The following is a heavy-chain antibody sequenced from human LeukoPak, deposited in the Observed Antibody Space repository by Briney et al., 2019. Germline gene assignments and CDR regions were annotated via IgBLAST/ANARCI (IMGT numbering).Heavy chain of an antibody. CDR1: DYSISSGYY. CDR3: ARGSRGYYFDY. V-gene: IGHV4-38-2*02. Sequence: PSETLSLTCTVSDYSISSGYYWGWIRQPPGKGLEWIGSIYHSGSTYYNPSLKSRVTISVDTSKNQFSLKVTSVTAADTAVYYCARGSRGYYFDYWGQGTLVTVSS. J-gene: IGHJ4*02. CDR2: IYHSGST.